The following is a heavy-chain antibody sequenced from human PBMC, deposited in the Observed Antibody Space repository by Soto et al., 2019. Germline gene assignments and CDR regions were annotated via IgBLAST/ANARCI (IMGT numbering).Heavy chain of an antibody. CDR2: ISGSGGST. CDR1: GFTFSSYV. J-gene: IGHJ3*02. CDR3: AKVKGVTMDAFDI. D-gene: IGHD4-17*01. Sequence: GGSLRLSCAASGFTFSSYVMRWVRQAPGKGLEWVSAISGSGGSTYYADSVKGRFTISRDNSKNTLYLQMNSLRAEDTAVYYCAKVKGVTMDAFDIWGQGTMVTVSS. V-gene: IGHV3-23*01.